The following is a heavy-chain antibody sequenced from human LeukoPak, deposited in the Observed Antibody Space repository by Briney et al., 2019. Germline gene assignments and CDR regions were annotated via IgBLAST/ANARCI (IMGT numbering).Heavy chain of an antibody. J-gene: IGHJ4*02. CDR3: ASRYCSGGSCYQ. V-gene: IGHV3-48*03. D-gene: IGHD2-15*01. CDR1: GFTFSSYE. Sequence: QSGGSLRLSCAASGFTFSSYEMNWVRQAPGKGLEWVSYISSSGSTIYYADSVKGRFTISRDNAKNSLYLQMNSLRAEDTAIYYCASRYCSGGSCYQWGQGTLVTVSS. CDR2: ISSSGSTI.